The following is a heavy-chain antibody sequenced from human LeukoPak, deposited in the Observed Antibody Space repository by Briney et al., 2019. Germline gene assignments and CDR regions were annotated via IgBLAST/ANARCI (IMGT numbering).Heavy chain of an antibody. V-gene: IGHV1-8*01. CDR3: ARESERNDGWFDP. D-gene: IGHD1-1*01. CDR1: GYTFRIHD. Sequence: ASVKVSCKASGYTFRIHDINWVRQAPGQGLEWMGWVSPKTGRTGYAQKFQGRVYMTTNASLSTAYMEWSSLRSDDTAVYFCARESERNDGWFDPWGQGTLVTVSS. CDR2: VSPKTGRT. J-gene: IGHJ5*02.